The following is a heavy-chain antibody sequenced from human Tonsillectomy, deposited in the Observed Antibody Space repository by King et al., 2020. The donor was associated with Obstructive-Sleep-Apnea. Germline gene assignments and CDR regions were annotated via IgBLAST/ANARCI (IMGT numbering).Heavy chain of an antibody. CDR3: ARDHYYYLSMDV. Sequence: VQLVESGGGVVQPGRSLRLSCAASGFTFSSYAMHWVRQAPGKGLEWVAIVSYDGSNNYYADSVKGRFTISRDNSKNTLYLQMNSLRTEDTAVYYCARDHYYYLSMDVWGQGTTVTVSS. CDR2: VSYDGSNN. V-gene: IGHV3-30*04. J-gene: IGHJ6*02. CDR1: GFTFSSYA.